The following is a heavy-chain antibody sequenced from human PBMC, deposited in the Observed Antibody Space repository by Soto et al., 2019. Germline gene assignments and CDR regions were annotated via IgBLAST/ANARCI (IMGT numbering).Heavy chain of an antibody. CDR3: AKDLYIAVAGTIDY. CDR2: ISYDGSNK. D-gene: IGHD6-19*01. V-gene: IGHV3-30*18. Sequence: GGSLRLSCAASGFTFSSYGMHWVRQAPGKGLEWVAVISYDGSNKYYADSVKGRFTISRDNSKNTLYLQMNSLRAEDTAVYYCAKDLYIAVAGTIDYWGQGTLVTVSS. CDR1: GFTFSSYG. J-gene: IGHJ4*02.